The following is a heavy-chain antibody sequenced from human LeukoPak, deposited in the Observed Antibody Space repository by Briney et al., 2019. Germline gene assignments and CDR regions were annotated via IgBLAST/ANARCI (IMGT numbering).Heavy chain of an antibody. J-gene: IGHJ4*02. CDR2: INGDGRST. CDR3: ARDQLYCTGGYCYFDS. CDR1: GFTFSSYW. Sequence: GGSLRLSCVASGFTFSSYWMHWVRQAPGKGVVWVSRINGDGRSTSYADSVKGGFTISRDSAKNTLYLQMNSLRAEDTALYYCARDQLYCTGGYCYFDSWGQGTLVTVSS. V-gene: IGHV3-74*01. D-gene: IGHD2-8*02.